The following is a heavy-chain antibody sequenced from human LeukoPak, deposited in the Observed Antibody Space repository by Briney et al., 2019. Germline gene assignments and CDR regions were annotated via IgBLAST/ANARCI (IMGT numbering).Heavy chain of an antibody. CDR3: AKDLAYCGGDCPLDY. D-gene: IGHD2-21*02. CDR2: ISYDGSNK. V-gene: IGHV3-30*18. CDR1: GFTFSSYG. J-gene: IGHJ4*02. Sequence: PGRSLRLSCAASGFTFSSYGMHWVRQAPGKGLEWVAVISYDGSNKYYADSVKGRFTISRDNSKNTLYLQMNSLRAEDTAVYYCAKDLAYCGGDCPLDYWGQGTLVTVSS.